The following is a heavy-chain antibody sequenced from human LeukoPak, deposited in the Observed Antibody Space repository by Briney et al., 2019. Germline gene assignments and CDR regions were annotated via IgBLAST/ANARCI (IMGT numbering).Heavy chain of an antibody. V-gene: IGHV4-59*12. Sequence: SETLSLTCTVSGGSISSYYWSWIRQPPGKGLEWIGYIYYSGSTNYNPSLKSRVTISIDTSKNQFSLKLSSVTAADTAVYYCAREGTVTTRSLDSWGQGILVTVSS. J-gene: IGHJ4*02. CDR1: GGSISSYY. CDR3: AREGTVTTRSLDS. D-gene: IGHD4-17*01. CDR2: IYYSGST.